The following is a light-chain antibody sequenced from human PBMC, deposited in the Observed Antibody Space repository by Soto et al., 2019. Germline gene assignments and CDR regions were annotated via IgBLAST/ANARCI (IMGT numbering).Light chain of an antibody. J-gene: IGKJ2*01. CDR2: GAS. CDR1: QSVSSSY. Sequence: EIVXTQSPGTLSLSPGERATLSCRASQSVSSSYLAWYQQKPGQAPRLLIYGASSRATGIPDRFSGSGSGTDFTLTISRLEPEDFAVYYCQQYGSSPYTFGQGTKLEIK. CDR3: QQYGSSPYT. V-gene: IGKV3-20*01.